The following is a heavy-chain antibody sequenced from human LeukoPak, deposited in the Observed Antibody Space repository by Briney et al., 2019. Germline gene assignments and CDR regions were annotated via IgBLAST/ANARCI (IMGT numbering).Heavy chain of an antibody. CDR2: ISSSSSYI. J-gene: IGHJ6*02. D-gene: IGHD3-9*01. CDR1: GFTFSSYS. CDR3: ARDIPQSTLTGLLFPSNPYYYYYGMDV. Sequence: TGGSLRLSCAASGFTFSSYSMNWVRQAPGKGLEWVSSISSSSSYIYYADSVKGRFTISRDNAKNSLYLQINSLRAEDTAVYYCARDIPQSTLTGLLFPSNPYYYYYGMDVWGQGTTVTVSS. V-gene: IGHV3-21*01.